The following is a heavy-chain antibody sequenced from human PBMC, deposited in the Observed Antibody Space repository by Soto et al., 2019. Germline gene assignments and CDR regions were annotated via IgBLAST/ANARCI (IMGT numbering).Heavy chain of an antibody. D-gene: IGHD2-21*01. J-gene: IGHJ4*02. CDR3: ARDHLWAFDY. CDR2: IKSKTDGGTT. V-gene: IGHV3-15*07. CDR1: GFTFKNAW. Sequence: PGGCMGLSCAASGFTFKNAWVNWVRQAPGKGLEWVGRIKSKTDGGTTDYAAPVKGRFTISRDDSKNTLYLQMNSLRVEDTAVYYCARDHLWAFDYWAQGILVTVPQ.